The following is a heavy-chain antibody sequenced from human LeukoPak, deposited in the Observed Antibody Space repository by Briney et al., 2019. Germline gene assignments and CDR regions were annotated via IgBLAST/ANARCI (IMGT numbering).Heavy chain of an antibody. CDR1: GGTFSSYA. J-gene: IGHJ4*02. CDR3: ARGFYGDYRGINLNYFDY. V-gene: IGHV1-69*13. CDR2: IIPIFGTA. Sequence: SVKVSCKASGGTFSSYAISWVRQAPGQGLEWMGGIIPIFGTANYAQKFQGRVTITADESTSTVYMELSSLRSEDTAVYYCARGFYGDYRGINLNYFDYWGQGTLVTVSS. D-gene: IGHD4-17*01.